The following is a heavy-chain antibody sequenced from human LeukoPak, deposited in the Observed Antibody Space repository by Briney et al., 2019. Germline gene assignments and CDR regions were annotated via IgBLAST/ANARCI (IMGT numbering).Heavy chain of an antibody. J-gene: IGHJ4*02. D-gene: IGHD4-17*01. CDR1: GFIFSSYA. CDR3: ARESEYATATVDY. Sequence: PGGSLRLSCAASGFIFSSYAMHWVRQAPGKGLEYVSAISSNGGSTYYANSVKGRFTISRDNSKNTLYLQMGSLRAEDMAVYYCARESEYATATVDYWGQGTLVTVSS. CDR2: ISSNGGST. V-gene: IGHV3-64*01.